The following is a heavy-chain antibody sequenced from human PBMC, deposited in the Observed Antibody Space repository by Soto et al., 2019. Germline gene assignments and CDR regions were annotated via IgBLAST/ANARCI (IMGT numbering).Heavy chain of an antibody. CDR2: IYPSGIT. D-gene: IGHD1-26*01. CDR1: GGSISSSNW. CDR3: AREAYKRGATNPFFDY. Sequence: SETLSLTCAVSGGSISSSNWWTWVRLPPGKGLEWIGEIYPSGITNYSPSLKSRVTMSVDKSKNQFSLKLNPVTAADTAMYYCAREAYKRGATNPFFDYWGQGTLVTVSS. V-gene: IGHV4-4*02. J-gene: IGHJ4*02.